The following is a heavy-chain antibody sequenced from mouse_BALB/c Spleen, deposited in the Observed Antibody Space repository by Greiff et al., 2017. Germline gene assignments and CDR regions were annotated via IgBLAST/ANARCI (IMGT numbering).Heavy chain of an antibody. Sequence: VQLQQSGAELVKPGASVKLSCTASGFNIKDTYMHWVKQRPEQGLEWIGRIDPANGNTKYDPKFQGKATITADTSSNTAYLQLSSLTSEDTAVYYCARLYDYDEGDYWGQGTTLTVSS. CDR3: ARLYDYDEGDY. J-gene: IGHJ2*01. CDR1: GFNIKDTY. D-gene: IGHD2-4*01. V-gene: IGHV14-3*02. CDR2: IDPANGNT.